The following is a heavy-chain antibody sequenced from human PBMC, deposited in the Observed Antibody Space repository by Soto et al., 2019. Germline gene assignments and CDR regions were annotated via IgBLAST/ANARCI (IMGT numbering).Heavy chain of an antibody. Sequence: SLRLSCAASGFTFSSYGMHWVRQAPGKGLEWVAVISYDGSNKYYADSVKGRFTISRDNSKNTLYLQMNSLRAEDTAVYYCAKDLSYCSSTSCYTSPRYYFDFWGQGTLVTVSS. V-gene: IGHV3-30*18. J-gene: IGHJ4*02. CDR3: AKDLSYCSSTSCYTSPRYYFDF. CDR2: ISYDGSNK. D-gene: IGHD2-2*02. CDR1: GFTFSSYG.